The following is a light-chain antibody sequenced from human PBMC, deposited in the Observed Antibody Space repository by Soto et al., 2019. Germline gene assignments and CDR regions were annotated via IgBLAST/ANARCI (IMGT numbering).Light chain of an antibody. CDR1: SSNIGNNY. V-gene: IGLV1-51*01. CDR2: DNH. J-gene: IGLJ2*01. Sequence: QSVLTQPPSVSAAPRQKVTISCSGSSSNIGNNYVSWYHRVPGTAPKLLIYDNHERPSGIPDRFSGSKSGTSATLDITGLQTGDEGDYYCGTWDSRLRVVVFGGGTKLTFL. CDR3: GTWDSRLRVVV.